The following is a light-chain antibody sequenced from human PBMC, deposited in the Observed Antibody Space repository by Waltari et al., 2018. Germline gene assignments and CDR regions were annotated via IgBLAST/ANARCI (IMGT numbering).Light chain of an antibody. J-gene: IGLJ2*01. CDR2: YDS. CDR3: QVWDDSNNSGV. CDR1: KIERKG. Sequence: SYVLTQTPSVSLAPGQPAILTCGGDKIERKGVHWYQLQPGQPPVLVMFYDSARPPGFPDRFSGSNSGNTATLTISRVEDDDEADYFCQVWDDSNNSGVFGGGTKLTVL. V-gene: IGLV3-21*04.